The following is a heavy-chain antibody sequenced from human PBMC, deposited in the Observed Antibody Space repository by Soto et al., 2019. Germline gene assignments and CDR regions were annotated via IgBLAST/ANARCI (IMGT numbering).Heavy chain of an antibody. CDR3: ARRGVANSRDAFDI. Sequence: QQQQVQSGAEVKKPGTSVKVSCEVSGGTFSNYAITWVRQAPGQGLEWLGGAIPVYGSTNYAQKFQGRVTITAGESATTTFMELSSLRSDDTAVYYCARRGVANSRDAFDIWGQGTLVTVS. V-gene: IGHV1-69*01. CDR1: GGTFSNYA. CDR2: AIPVYGST. J-gene: IGHJ3*02. D-gene: IGHD1-26*01.